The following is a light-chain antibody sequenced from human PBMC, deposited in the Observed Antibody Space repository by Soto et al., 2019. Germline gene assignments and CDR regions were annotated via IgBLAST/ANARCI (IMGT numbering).Light chain of an antibody. V-gene: IGLV2-14*01. CDR1: STDVGGYNY. J-gene: IGLJ1*01. Sequence: QSALTQPASVSGSPGQSITISCTGTSTDVGGYNYVSWYQQHPGKAPQLMIYDVSNRPSGVSNRFSGSKSGNTASLTISGLQAEDEADYYCSSYTSSSGVFGTGTKLTVL. CDR2: DVS. CDR3: SSYTSSSGV.